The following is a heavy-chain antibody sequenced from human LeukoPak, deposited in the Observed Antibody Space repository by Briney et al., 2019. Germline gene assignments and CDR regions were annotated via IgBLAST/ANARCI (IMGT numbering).Heavy chain of an antibody. CDR1: GDSVSSNSAA. Sequence: SQTLSLTCAISGDSVSSNSAAWNWIRQSPSRGLEWLGRTYYRSKWYNDYAVSVKSRITINPDTSRNQFYLQLNSVTPEDTAVYYCARAGYYDSSGYPRNWFDPWGQGTLVTVSS. V-gene: IGHV6-1*01. CDR2: TYYRSKWYN. D-gene: IGHD3-22*01. J-gene: IGHJ5*02. CDR3: ARAGYYDSSGYPRNWFDP.